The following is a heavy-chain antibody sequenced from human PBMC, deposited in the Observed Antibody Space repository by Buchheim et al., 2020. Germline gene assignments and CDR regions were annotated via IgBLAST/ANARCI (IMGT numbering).Heavy chain of an antibody. CDR2: ISSSSSTI. V-gene: IGHV3-48*02. CDR3: ARAVAGPYYYYGMDV. J-gene: IGHJ6*02. Sequence: EVQLVESGGGLVQPGGSLRLSCAASGFTFSSYSMNWVRQAPGKGLEWVSYISSSSSTIYYADSVKGRFTISRDNAQNSLYLQMNSLRDEDTAVYYCARAVAGPYYYYGMDVWGQGTT. CDR1: GFTFSSYS. D-gene: IGHD6-19*01.